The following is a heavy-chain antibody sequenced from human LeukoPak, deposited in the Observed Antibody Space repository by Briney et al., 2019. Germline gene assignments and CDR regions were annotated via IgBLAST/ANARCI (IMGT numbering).Heavy chain of an antibody. D-gene: IGHD1-1*01. CDR3: AKDVQSCATYFDC. CDR2: IYAGGST. Sequence: PGGSLRLSCAASGFTVSSNYMSWVRQAPGKWLEWVSMIYAGGSTYYADSVKGRFTISRDNSKNTVYLQMNSLRAEDTALYYCAKDVQSCATYFDCWGRGTLVTVSS. V-gene: IGHV3-53*01. CDR1: GFTVSSNY. J-gene: IGHJ4*02.